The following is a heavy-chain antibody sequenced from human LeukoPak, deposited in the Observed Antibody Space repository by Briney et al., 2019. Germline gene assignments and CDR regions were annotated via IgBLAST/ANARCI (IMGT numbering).Heavy chain of an antibody. D-gene: IGHD4-17*01. J-gene: IGHJ4*01. CDR3: ARATXGDYVPX. CDR2: ISSISNYI. Sequence: GGSLRLSCAASGFTFSSYSMNWVRQAPGKGLEWVSSISSISNYIYYADSVKGRFTISRDNAKNSLFLQMNSLRAEDTAVYYXARATXGDYVPXWGXXTXXXVSS. V-gene: IGHV3-21*01. CDR1: GFTFSSYS.